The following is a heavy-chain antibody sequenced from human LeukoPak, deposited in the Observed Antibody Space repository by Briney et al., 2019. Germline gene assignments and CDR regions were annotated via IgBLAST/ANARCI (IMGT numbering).Heavy chain of an antibody. J-gene: IGHJ1*01. CDR1: GYFISSGYY. D-gene: IGHD3-16*01. CDR3: ARDMSHQH. V-gene: IGHV4-38-2*02. CDR2: IYHSGST. Sequence: SETLSLTCGVSGYFISSGYYWGWIRQPPGKGLEWIGSIYHSGSTYYNPSLKSRVTISVDTSKNQFSLKLRSVTAADTAVYYCARDMSHQHWGQGTLVTVSS.